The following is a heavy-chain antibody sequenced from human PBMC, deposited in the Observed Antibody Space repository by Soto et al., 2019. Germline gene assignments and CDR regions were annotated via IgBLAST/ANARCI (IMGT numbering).Heavy chain of an antibody. V-gene: IGHV4-30-4*01. CDR2: IYYSGST. D-gene: IGHD4-17*01. CDR1: GGSISSGDYY. Sequence: QVQLQESGPGLVKPSQTLSLTCTVSGGSISSGDYYWSWIRQPPGKGLEWIGYIYYSGSTYYNPSLKSRVTISVDTSKNQFSLKLNSVTAADTAVYYCARYPSIYCDYEGAYYWGQGTLVTVSS. CDR3: ARYPSIYCDYEGAYY. J-gene: IGHJ4*02.